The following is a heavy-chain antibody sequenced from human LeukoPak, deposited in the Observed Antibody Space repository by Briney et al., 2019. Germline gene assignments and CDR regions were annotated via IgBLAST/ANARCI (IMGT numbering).Heavy chain of an antibody. J-gene: IGHJ4*02. CDR2: ISGSGGST. CDR1: GFTFSSYA. Sequence: EGSLRLSCAASGFTFSSYAMSWVRQAPGKGLEWVSAISGSGGSTYYADSVKGRFTISRDNSKNTLYLQMNSLRAEDTAVYYCAKDRELRYFDWLPMFDYWGQGTLVTVSS. CDR3: AKDRELRYFDWLPMFDY. D-gene: IGHD3-9*01. V-gene: IGHV3-23*01.